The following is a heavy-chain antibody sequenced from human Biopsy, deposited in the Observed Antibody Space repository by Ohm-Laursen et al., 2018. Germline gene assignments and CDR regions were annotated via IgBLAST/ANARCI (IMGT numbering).Heavy chain of an antibody. V-gene: IGHV4-4*07. D-gene: IGHD1-20*01. J-gene: IGHJ6*02. CDR2: IYAGETT. CDR1: GGSLSGYS. CDR3: ARVDRYNFDHYIMDA. Sequence: SDTLSLTCTVSGGSLSGYSWNWIRQPAGKGLEWIGRIYAGETTHFNPSLRSRLIMSVDTSRNQFSLRLSSVTAADTAIYYCARVDRYNFDHYIMDAWGRGTTVTVSS.